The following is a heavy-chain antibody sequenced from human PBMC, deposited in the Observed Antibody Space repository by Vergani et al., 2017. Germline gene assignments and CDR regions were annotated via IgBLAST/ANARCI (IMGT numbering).Heavy chain of an antibody. CDR3: ARHPSPVLGYTSFDY. D-gene: IGHD2-21*01. J-gene: IGHJ4*02. V-gene: IGHV5-10-1*03. CDR1: GYSFTSYW. Sequence: EVQLVQSGAEVKKPGESLRISCKGSGYSFTSYWISWVRQMPGKGLEWMGRIDPSDSYTNYSPSFQGHVTISADKSISTAYLQWSSLKASDTAMYYCARHPSPVLGYTSFDYWGQGTLVNVSS. CDR2: IDPSDSYT.